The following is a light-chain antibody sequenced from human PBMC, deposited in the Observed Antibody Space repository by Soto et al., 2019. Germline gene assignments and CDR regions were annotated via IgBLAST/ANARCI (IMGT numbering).Light chain of an antibody. J-gene: IGKJ4*01. Sequence: EIVMTQSPATLSVSPGERATLSCRASQSVSSNLSWYQQKTGQAPSLLIYDASTRATGIPARFSGSGSGTDFSLTISSLQSEDFSVDFCQQYNRFSSLTFGGGTRVEIK. CDR3: QQYNRFSSLT. CDR1: QSVSSN. CDR2: DAS. V-gene: IGKV3-15*01.